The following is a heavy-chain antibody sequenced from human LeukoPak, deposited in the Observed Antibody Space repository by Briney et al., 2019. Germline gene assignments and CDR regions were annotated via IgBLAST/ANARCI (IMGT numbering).Heavy chain of an antibody. J-gene: IGHJ4*02. CDR3: AKEPLPPYDFWSGYWDY. V-gene: IGHV3-48*03. CDR1: GFTFSSYE. D-gene: IGHD3-3*01. CDR2: ISSSGSTI. Sequence: GGSLRLSCAASGFTFSSYEMNWVRQAPGKGLEWVPYISSSGSTIYYADSVKGRFTISRDNSKNTLYLQMNSLRAEDTAVYYCAKEPLPPYDFWSGYWDYWGQGTLVTVSS.